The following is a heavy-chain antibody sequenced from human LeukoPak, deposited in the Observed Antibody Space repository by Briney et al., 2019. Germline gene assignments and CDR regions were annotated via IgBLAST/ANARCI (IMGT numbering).Heavy chain of an antibody. CDR1: GLNFDDSA. CDR3: AKESGKFDY. Sequence: GGSLRLSCVASGLNFDDSATHWGRQAPGKGLEWVSLISADGGSTFSADSVKGRFSISRDNSKNSLYLQMNSLRSEDTAMYYCAKESGKFDYWGQGTLVAVSS. CDR2: ISADGGST. V-gene: IGHV3-43*02. J-gene: IGHJ4*02.